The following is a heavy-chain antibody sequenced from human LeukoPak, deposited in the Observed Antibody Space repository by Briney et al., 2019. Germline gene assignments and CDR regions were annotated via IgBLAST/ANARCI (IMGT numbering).Heavy chain of an antibody. CDR3: VRGGGSGNDFLDH. CDR2: TYYRSKWYN. V-gene: IGHV6-1*01. CDR1: GDSVSSNSAA. J-gene: IGHJ4*02. D-gene: IGHD5-12*01. Sequence: SQTLSLTCAISGDSVSSNSAAWNWIRQSPSRGLEWLGRTYYRSKWYNDYAISVKSRITISPDTSKNQFSLQLSSWTPGDTALYYCVRGGGSGNDFLDHWGQGALVTVSS.